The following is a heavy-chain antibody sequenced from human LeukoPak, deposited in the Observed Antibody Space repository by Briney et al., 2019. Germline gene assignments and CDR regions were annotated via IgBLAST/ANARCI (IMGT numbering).Heavy chain of an antibody. J-gene: IGHJ4*02. V-gene: IGHV3-11*04. Sequence: GGSLRLSCAASGFTFSDYYMSWIRQAPGKGLEWVSYISSSGSTMYYADSVKGRFTISRDNAKNTLYLQMNSLRAEDTAVYYCARDKYSSSWDYWGQGTLVTVSS. CDR1: GFTFSDYY. D-gene: IGHD6-13*01. CDR3: ARDKYSSSWDY. CDR2: ISSSGSTM.